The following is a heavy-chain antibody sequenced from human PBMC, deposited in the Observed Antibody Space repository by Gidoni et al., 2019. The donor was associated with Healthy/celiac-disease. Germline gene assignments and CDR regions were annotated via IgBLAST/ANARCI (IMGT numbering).Heavy chain of an antibody. CDR3: ARSGSNLGIGTAVY. J-gene: IGHJ4*02. CDR2: INPNSGGT. V-gene: IGHV1-2*02. D-gene: IGHD3-10*01. CDR1: GYSFTGYY. Sequence: QVQLVQSGAEVKKPGASVKVSCKASGYSFTGYYMHWVRQAPGQGLEWMGWINPNSGGTNYAQKFQDRVTMTRDTSISTAYMELSRLKSDDTAVYFCARSGSNLGIGTAVYWGQGTLVTVSS.